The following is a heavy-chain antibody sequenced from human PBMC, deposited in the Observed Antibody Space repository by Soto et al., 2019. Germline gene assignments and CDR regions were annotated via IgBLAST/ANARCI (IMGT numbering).Heavy chain of an antibody. CDR3: ARQYCSVTSCYWYFDF. CDR2: INPDTGST. CDR1: GYQFTGSY. D-gene: IGHD2-2*01. Sequence: QVRLVQSGADVQRPGASMNISCQASGYQFTGSYLHWVRRAPGHGLQWMGMINPDTGSTTYAETFQERVTMTTDKSAGTVFLGLGRLTSDDTATYYCARQYCSVTSCYWYFDFWGQGTFVSVSS. V-gene: IGHV1-2*02. J-gene: IGHJ4*02.